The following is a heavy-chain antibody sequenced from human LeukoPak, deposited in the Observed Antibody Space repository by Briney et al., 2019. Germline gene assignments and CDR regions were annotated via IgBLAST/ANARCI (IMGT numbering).Heavy chain of an antibody. Sequence: ASVKVSCKASGFIFTDYGISWVRQAPGQGLEWMGWISAKNGNTNYAQKLQGRVTMTIHTSMTTAYMELRSLRYDDTAVYYRATTKSAMVSCFDPWGQGTLVTVSS. CDR3: ATTKSAMVSCFDP. D-gene: IGHD5-18*01. CDR2: ISAKNGNT. J-gene: IGHJ5*02. V-gene: IGHV1-18*01. CDR1: GFIFTDYG.